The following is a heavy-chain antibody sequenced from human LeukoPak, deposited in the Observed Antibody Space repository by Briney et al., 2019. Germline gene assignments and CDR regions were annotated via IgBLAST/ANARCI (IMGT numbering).Heavy chain of an antibody. V-gene: IGHV4-59*01. CDR3: ARSPVDIVVVVAATPEAFDI. CDR2: IYYSGST. CDR1: GGSISSYY. J-gene: IGHJ3*02. Sequence: SETLSLTCTVSGGSISSYYWSWLRQPPGMGLEWIGYIYYSGSTSYNPSLKSRVTISVDTSKKQFSLRLSSVTAADTAVYYCARSPVDIVVVVAATPEAFDIWGQGTMVTVSS. D-gene: IGHD2-15*01.